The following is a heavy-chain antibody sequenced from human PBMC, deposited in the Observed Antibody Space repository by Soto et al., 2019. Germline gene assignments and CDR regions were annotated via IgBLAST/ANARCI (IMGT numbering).Heavy chain of an antibody. D-gene: IGHD1-1*01. J-gene: IGHJ6*02. CDR3: ARDRNCNGHYGLAG. V-gene: IGHV4-59*01. CDR2: IYYSGST. Sequence: PSETLSLACTVSGGSISSYDWSWIRQPPGKGLEWIGYIYYSGSTNYNPSLKSRVTISVDTSKNQFSLKLSSVTAADTAMYFCARDRNCNGHYGLAGPAQRTTVTVSS. CDR1: GGSISSYD.